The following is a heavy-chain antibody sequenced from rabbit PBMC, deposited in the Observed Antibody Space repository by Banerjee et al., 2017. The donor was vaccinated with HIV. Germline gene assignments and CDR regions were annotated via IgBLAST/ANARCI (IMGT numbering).Heavy chain of an antibody. CDR1: GFSFSSSYY. CDR2: IYAGSGDAT. Sequence: QSLEESGGDLVKPGASLTLTCTASGFSFSSSYYMCWVRQAPGKGLEWIGCIYAGSGDATYYASWAKGRFTISKTSSTTVTLQMTSLTAADTATYFCARWAFGSRFVLWGPGTLVTVS. J-gene: IGHJ4*01. V-gene: IGHV1S40*01. CDR3: ARWAFGSRFVL. D-gene: IGHD4-2*01.